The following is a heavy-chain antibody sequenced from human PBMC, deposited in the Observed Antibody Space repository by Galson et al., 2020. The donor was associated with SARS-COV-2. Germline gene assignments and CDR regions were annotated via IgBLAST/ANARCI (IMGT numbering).Heavy chain of an antibody. CDR2: IYYSGST. D-gene: IGHD3-10*01. V-gene: IGHV4-30-4*01. CDR3: ARGNGGWFGELWGWFDP. CDR1: GGSISSGDYY. J-gene: IGHJ5*02. Sequence: SQTLSLTCTVSGGSISSGDYYWSWIRQPPGKGLEWIGYIYYSGSTYYNPSLKSRVTISVDTSKNQFSLKLSSVTAADTAVYYCARGNGGWFGELWGWFDPWGQGTLVTVSS.